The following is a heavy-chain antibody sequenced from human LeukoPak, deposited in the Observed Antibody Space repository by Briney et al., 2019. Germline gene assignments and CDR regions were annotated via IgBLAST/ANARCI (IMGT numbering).Heavy chain of an antibody. D-gene: IGHD5-24*01. V-gene: IGHV1-69*04. CDR3: ARGPMATIGSGDY. CDR2: INPIFGIA. CDR1: GGTFSSYA. J-gene: IGHJ4*02. Sequence: SVKVSCKASGGTFSSYAISWVRQAPGQGLEWMGRINPIFGIANYAQKFQGRVTITSDKSTSTAYMELSSLRSEDTAVYYCARGPMATIGSGDYWGQGTLVTVSS.